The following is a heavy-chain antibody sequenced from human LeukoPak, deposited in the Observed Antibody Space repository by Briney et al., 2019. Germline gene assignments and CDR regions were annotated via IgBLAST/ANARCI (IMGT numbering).Heavy chain of an antibody. Sequence: PGGSLRPSCAASGFTFSSYSMNWVRQAPGKGLEWVSYISSSSSTIYYADSVKGRFTISRDNAKNSLYLQMNSLRAEDTAVYYCARSGYSSGWTSVDYWGQGTLVTVSS. CDR1: GFTFSSYS. J-gene: IGHJ4*02. CDR3: ARSGYSSGWTSVDY. V-gene: IGHV3-48*01. CDR2: ISSSSSTI. D-gene: IGHD6-19*01.